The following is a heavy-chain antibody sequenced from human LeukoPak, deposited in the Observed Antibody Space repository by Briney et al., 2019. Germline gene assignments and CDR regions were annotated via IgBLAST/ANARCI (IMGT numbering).Heavy chain of an antibody. Sequence: SETLSLTCTVSGGSISSGDYYWSWIRQHPGKGLECIAYIFYSGTSYYNPSLKSRVMISVDTSKNQFSLKLSSVTAADTAIYYCARTCSGGSCYLAFDIWGQGTMVTVSS. CDR1: GGSISSGDYY. J-gene: IGHJ3*02. CDR2: IFYSGTS. D-gene: IGHD2-15*01. CDR3: ARTCSGGSCYLAFDI. V-gene: IGHV4-31*03.